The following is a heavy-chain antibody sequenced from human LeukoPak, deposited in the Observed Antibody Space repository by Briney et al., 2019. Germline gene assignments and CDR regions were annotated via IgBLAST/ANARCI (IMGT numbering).Heavy chain of an antibody. J-gene: IGHJ4*02. CDR1: GFTFSTYN. CDR2: ITSSSSTI. Sequence: PGGSLRLSCAASGFTFSTYNMNWVRQAPGKGPEWVSYITSSSSTIYYADSVKGRFTVSRDNAKNTLYLQMNSLRADDTAVYFCARDKIQWLRYSYFDYWGQGVLVTVSS. D-gene: IGHD6-19*01. V-gene: IGHV3-48*01. CDR3: ARDKIQWLRYSYFDY.